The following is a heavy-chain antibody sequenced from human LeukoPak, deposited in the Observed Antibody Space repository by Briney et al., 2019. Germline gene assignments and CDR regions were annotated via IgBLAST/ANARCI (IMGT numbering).Heavy chain of an antibody. CDR1: GYTFTGYY. CDR2: INPNSGGT. J-gene: IGHJ5*02. D-gene: IGHD2-2*01. CDR3: ARGGGYCSSTSCYYNWFDP. Sequence: ASVKVSCKASGYTFTGYYMHWVRQAPGHGLEWMGWINPNSGGTNSAQKFQGRVTMTRDTSISTAYMELSRLRSDDTAVYYCARGGGYCSSTSCYYNWFDPWGQGTLVTVSS. V-gene: IGHV1-2*02.